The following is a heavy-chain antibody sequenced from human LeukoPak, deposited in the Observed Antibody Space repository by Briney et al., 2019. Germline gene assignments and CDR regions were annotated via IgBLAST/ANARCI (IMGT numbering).Heavy chain of an antibody. CDR3: TTEYCGGDCPPGGDAFDI. V-gene: IGHV3-15*07. CDR2: IKSKTDGGTT. CDR1: GFTFSNAW. J-gene: IGHJ3*02. Sequence: GGSLRLSCAASGFTFSNAWMNWVRQAPGKGLEWVGRIKSKTDGGTTDYAAPVKGRFTISRDDSKNTLYLQMNSLKTEDTAVYYCTTEYCGGDCPPGGDAFDIWGQGTMATVSS. D-gene: IGHD2-21*02.